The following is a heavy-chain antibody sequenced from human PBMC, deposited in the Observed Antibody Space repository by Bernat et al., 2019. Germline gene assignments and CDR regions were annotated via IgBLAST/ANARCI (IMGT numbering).Heavy chain of an antibody. CDR1: GFTFSSYE. CDR2: ISSSGSTI. CDR3: ARETVVAATRIQTLDY. V-gene: IGHV3-48*03. D-gene: IGHD2-15*01. J-gene: IGHJ4*02. Sequence: EVQLVESGGGLVQPGGSLRLSCAASGFTFSSYEMNWVRQAPGKGLEWVSYISSSGSTISYAASVKGRFTISRDNAKNSLYLQMNSLRAEDTAVYYCARETVVAATRIQTLDYWGQGTLVTVSS.